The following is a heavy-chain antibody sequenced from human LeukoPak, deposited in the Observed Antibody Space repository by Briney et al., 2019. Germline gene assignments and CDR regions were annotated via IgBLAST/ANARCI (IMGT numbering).Heavy chain of an antibody. CDR2: IYTSGST. CDR3: AKGRSYYDRWDP. J-gene: IGHJ5*02. D-gene: IGHD3-22*01. Sequence: PSETLSLTCTVSGASINSYYWSWIRQPAGKGLEWIGHIYTSGSTRYNPSLKSRVAMSLDTSRNQFSLSLSSVTAADTAVYYCAKGRSYYDRWDPWGQGTLVTVSS. CDR1: GASINSYY. V-gene: IGHV4-4*07.